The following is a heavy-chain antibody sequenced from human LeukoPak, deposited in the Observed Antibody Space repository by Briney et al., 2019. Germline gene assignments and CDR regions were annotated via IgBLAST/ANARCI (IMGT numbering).Heavy chain of an antibody. CDR3: ARVRIIAAAALSHYYYMDV. J-gene: IGHJ6*03. Sequence: GGSLRLSCAASGFTFSSYWMSWVRQAPGKGLEWVTNIKQDGSEKYYVDSVKGRFTISRDNAKNSLYLQMNSLRAEDTAVYYCARVRIIAAAALSHYYYMDVWGKGTMVTVSS. CDR2: IKQDGSEK. V-gene: IGHV3-7*01. D-gene: IGHD6-13*01. CDR1: GFTFSSYW.